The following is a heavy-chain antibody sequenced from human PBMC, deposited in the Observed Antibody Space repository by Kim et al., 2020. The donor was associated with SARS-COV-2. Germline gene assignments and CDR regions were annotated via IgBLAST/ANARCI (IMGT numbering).Heavy chain of an antibody. CDR3: AKIVSSVDGTNAFDI. CDR1: GFIFSTYG. J-gene: IGHJ3*02. CDR2: ISSDSTMV. Sequence: GGSLRLSCAASGFIFSTYGMNWVRQAPGKGLEWVSYISSDSTMVYDADSVKGRFTISRDNAKNSLYLQMNSLRDEDTAVYYCAKIVSSVDGTNAFDIWGQGTMVTVSS. D-gene: IGHD6-13*01. V-gene: IGHV3-48*02.